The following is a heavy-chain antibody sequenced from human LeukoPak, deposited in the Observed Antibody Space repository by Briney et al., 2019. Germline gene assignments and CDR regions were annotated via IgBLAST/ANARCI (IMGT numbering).Heavy chain of an antibody. CDR3: ARGGNYYDSSGYYYPFDY. CDR2: IYYSGST. D-gene: IGHD3-22*01. J-gene: IGHJ4*02. Sequence: PSETLSLTRIVSRGSISSYYWSWMRPPPGKGVEWIGHIYYSGSTNYNPSLKSRVTISVDTSKNQFSLKLSSVTAADTAVYYCARGGNYYDSSGYYYPFDYWGQGTLVTISS. V-gene: IGHV4-59*01. CDR1: RGSISSYY.